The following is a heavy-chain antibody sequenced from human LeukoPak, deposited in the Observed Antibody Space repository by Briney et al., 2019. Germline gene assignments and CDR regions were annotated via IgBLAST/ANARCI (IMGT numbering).Heavy chain of an antibody. CDR3: ARDNPPGLYSSSWYGNWLDP. V-gene: IGHV4-59*01. Sequence: SETLSLICTVSGGSISSYYWSWIRQPPGKGLEWIGYIYYSGSTNYNPSLKSRVTKSVDKSKNQFSLKLSSVTPADTAVYYCARDNPPGLYSSSWYGNWLDPWGQGTLVTVSS. J-gene: IGHJ5*02. CDR1: GGSISSYY. D-gene: IGHD6-13*01. CDR2: IYYSGST.